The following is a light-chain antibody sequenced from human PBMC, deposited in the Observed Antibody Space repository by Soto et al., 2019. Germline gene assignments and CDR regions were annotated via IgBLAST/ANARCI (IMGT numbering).Light chain of an antibody. V-gene: IGKV3-15*01. CDR3: QQYGDWPPET. CDR2: GAS. CDR1: QSVSRN. Sequence: EVVLTQSPATLSVSPGYRATLSCRASQSVSRNLAWYQQKPGQAPRLLIYGASTSATGVPARFSGSGSATEFTLSISSLQSEDVAVYYCQQYGDWPPETFGQGTKLEI. J-gene: IGKJ2*01.